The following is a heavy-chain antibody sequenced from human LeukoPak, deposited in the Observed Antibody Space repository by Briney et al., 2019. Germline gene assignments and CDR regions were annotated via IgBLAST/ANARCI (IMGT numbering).Heavy chain of an antibody. V-gene: IGHV3-23*01. Sequence: GGSLRLSCAASGFTFSSYGMSWVRQAPGKGLEWVTAISGSGGSTYYADSVKGRFTTSRDNSKNTLFLQMNSLRAEDTAVYYCAKDRTQQIAKFDYWSLGTLVTVSS. CDR1: GFTFSSYG. J-gene: IGHJ4*02. CDR2: ISGSGGST. D-gene: IGHD6-13*01. CDR3: AKDRTQQIAKFDY.